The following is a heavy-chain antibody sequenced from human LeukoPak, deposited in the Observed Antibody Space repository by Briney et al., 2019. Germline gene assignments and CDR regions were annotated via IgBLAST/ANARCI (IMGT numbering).Heavy chain of an antibody. Sequence: SETLSLTCAVYGGSFSGYYWSWIRQPPGKGREWIGEINHSGSTNYHTSLKSRVTISGDTPKTQFSLKLSSVTAADTAVYYCARGGHAYSYGYPSLTNPYRGKPWHYRGQGALVTVSS. CDR3: ARGGHAYSYGYPSLTNPYRGKPWHY. CDR2: INHSGST. V-gene: IGHV4-34*01. D-gene: IGHD5-18*01. CDR1: GGSFSGYY. J-gene: IGHJ4*02.